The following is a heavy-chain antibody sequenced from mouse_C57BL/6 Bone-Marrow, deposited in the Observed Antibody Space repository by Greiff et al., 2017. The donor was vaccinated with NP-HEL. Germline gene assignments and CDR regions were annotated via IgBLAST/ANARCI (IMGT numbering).Heavy chain of an antibody. CDR1: GFNIKDDY. D-gene: IGHD1-1*01. Sequence: VQLQQSGAELVRPGASVKLSCTASGFNIKDDYMHWVKQRPEQGLEWIGWIDPENGDTEYASKFQGKATLTADTSSNTAYLQLSSLTSEDTAVYYCTTGYYGSSPYYFDYWGQGTTLTVSS. CDR2: IDPENGDT. V-gene: IGHV14-4*01. J-gene: IGHJ2*01. CDR3: TTGYYGSSPYYFDY.